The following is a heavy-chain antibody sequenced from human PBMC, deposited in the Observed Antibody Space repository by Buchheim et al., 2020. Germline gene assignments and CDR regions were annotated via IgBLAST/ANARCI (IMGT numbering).Heavy chain of an antibody. CDR1: GFTFSSYS. V-gene: IGHV3-48*01. J-gene: IGHJ6*02. CDR2: ISSSSSTI. D-gene: IGHD6-19*01. Sequence: EVQLVESGGGLVQPGGSLRLSCAASGFTFSSYSMNWVRQAPGKGLECVSYISSSSSTIYYADSVKGRFTISRDNAKNSLYLQMNSLRAEDTAVYYCARDGDSSGWYESFYYYYGMDVWGQGTT. CDR3: ARDGDSSGWYESFYYYYGMDV.